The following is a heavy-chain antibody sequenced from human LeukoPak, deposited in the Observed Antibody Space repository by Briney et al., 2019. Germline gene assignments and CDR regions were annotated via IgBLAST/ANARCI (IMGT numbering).Heavy chain of an antibody. V-gene: IGHV3-23*01. Sequence: AGGSLRLSCAASGFTFSSYAMSWVRQAPGKGLEWVSAISGSGGSTYYADSVKGRFTISRDNSKNTLHLQMNCLRAEDTAVYYCATGGRGSYSEFDHWGQGTLVTVSS. D-gene: IGHD1-26*01. CDR2: ISGSGGST. CDR1: GFTFSSYA. CDR3: ATGGRGSYSEFDH. J-gene: IGHJ4*02.